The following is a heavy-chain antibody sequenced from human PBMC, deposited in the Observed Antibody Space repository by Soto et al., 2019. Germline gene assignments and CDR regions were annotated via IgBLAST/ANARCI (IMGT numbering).Heavy chain of an antibody. D-gene: IGHD3-10*02. V-gene: IGHV1-46*03. CDR2: INPSVGST. J-gene: IGHJ3*02. Sequence: QVQLVQSGAEVKKPGASVRVSCKASGYTFTSYYMHWVRQAPGQGLEWMGVINPSVGSTSYAQKFQGRVTMTRDTSTSTVYMELSSLRSEDTAVHYCARGLPMFAFDIWGQGTTVTVSS. CDR1: GYTFTSYY. CDR3: ARGLPMFAFDI.